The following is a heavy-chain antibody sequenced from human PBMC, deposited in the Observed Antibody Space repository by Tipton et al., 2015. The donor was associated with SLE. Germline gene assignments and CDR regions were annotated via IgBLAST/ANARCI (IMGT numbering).Heavy chain of an antibody. Sequence: VQSGGSLRLSCAGSGFTFSSYEMNWVRQAPGKGLEWVAIVSYDGSNKYYADSVKGRFTTSRDNSKNTLYLQMNSLRVEDTAVYYCAKEVFGSSSWSVYYYYGMDVWGQGTTVTVSS. V-gene: IGHV3-30*04. D-gene: IGHD6-13*01. CDR1: GFTFSSYE. CDR2: VSYDGSNK. CDR3: AKEVFGSSSWSVYYYYGMDV. J-gene: IGHJ6*02.